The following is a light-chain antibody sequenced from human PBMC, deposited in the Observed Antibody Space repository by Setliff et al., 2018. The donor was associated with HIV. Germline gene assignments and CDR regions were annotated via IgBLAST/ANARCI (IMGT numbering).Light chain of an antibody. CDR1: ALPKQY. V-gene: IGLV3-25*03. J-gene: IGLJ1*01. CDR3: QSADSSGIYV. Sequence: SYELTQPPSVAVSPGQTARITCSGDALPKQYAYWYQQKPGQAPVVVIYKDSERPSGIPERFSGSSSGTTVTLTISEVQAEDESDYYCQSADSSGIYVFGTGTKVTAL. CDR2: KDS.